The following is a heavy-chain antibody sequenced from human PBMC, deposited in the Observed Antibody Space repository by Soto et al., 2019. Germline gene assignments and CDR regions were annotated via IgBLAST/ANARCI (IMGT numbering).Heavy chain of an antibody. Sequence: QVHLQQWGAGLLKPSETLSLTCAVYGGSFSDTYWNWFRQPPGKGLEWIGEINHNTNTIYNPSLTSRVTISVDTSKNHFSLKLTSVTAADTAVYYCARGVILFRGSVDPWCQGTLVTVSS. V-gene: IGHV4-34*01. D-gene: IGHD2-15*01. CDR2: INHNTNT. CDR1: GGSFSDTY. J-gene: IGHJ5*02. CDR3: ARGVILFRGSVDP.